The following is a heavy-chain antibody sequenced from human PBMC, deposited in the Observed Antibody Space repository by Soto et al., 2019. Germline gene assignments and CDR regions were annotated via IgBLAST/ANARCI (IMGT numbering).Heavy chain of an antibody. J-gene: IGHJ4*02. V-gene: IGHV1-46*01. Sequence: ASVKVSCKASEDTFRSYYIHWVRQVSGQGPEWVARINPSGDGTTYTERFQGRVSVTRDTSTRSVYLELSSLTPEDTAVYYCARSYSGASGVDFWGQGALVTVSS. CDR3: ARSYSGASGVDF. D-gene: IGHD1-26*01. CDR2: INPSGDGT. CDR1: EDTFRSYY.